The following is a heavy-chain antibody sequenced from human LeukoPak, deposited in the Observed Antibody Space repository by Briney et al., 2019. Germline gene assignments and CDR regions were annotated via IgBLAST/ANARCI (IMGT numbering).Heavy chain of an antibody. V-gene: IGHV5-51*01. CDR3: ARRVTTPYWYFDL. CDR1: GYSFTSYW. CDR2: IYPGNSGT. Sequence: GESLKISCKGSGYSFTSYWIGWVRQMPGKGLEWMGIIYPGNSGTRYSPSFQGQVTISADKSISTAYLQWSSLKASDTAMYYCARRVTTPYWYFDLWGRGTLVTVSS. J-gene: IGHJ2*01. D-gene: IGHD4-17*01.